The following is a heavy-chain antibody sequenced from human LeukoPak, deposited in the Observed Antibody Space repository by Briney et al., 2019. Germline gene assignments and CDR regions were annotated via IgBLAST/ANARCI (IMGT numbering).Heavy chain of an antibody. Sequence: GASVKVSCKASGYSFTNNYIHWVRQAPGQGLEWMVMIYPRDGSTSYAQRFQDRVTVTRDTSTSTVHMELSGLRAEDTALYYCARDQEGFDYWGQGTLVTVSS. CDR1: GYSFTNNY. CDR2: IYPRDGST. J-gene: IGHJ4*02. V-gene: IGHV1-46*01. CDR3: ARDQEGFDY.